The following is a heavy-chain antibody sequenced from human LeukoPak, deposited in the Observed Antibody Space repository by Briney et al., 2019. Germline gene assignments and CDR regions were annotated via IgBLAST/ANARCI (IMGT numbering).Heavy chain of an antibody. CDR2: INPNSGGT. V-gene: IGHV1-2*02. CDR3: ARVLRARYCSSTSCYTAPLDY. D-gene: IGHD2-2*02. Sequence: ASVTVSCKASGYTFTGYYMHWERQAPGQGLEWMGWINPNSGGTNYAQKFQGRVTMTRDTSISTAYMELSRLRSDDTAVYYCARVLRARYCSSTSCYTAPLDYWGQGTLVTVSS. J-gene: IGHJ4*02. CDR1: GYTFTGYY.